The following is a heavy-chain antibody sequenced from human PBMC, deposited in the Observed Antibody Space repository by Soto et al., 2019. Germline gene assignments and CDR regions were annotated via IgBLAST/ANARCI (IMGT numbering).Heavy chain of an antibody. J-gene: IGHJ4*02. D-gene: IGHD3-9*01. V-gene: IGHV3-30*18. CDR2: ISYDGSNK. Sequence: QVQLVESGGGVVQPGRSLRLSCAASGFTFSRDGMHWVRQALGKGLEWVAVISYDGSNKYYADSVKGRFTISRDNSKNTLYLQMNSLRAEDTAVYYCAKDPRSYDILTGYPVLYFDYWGQGTLVTVSS. CDR1: GFTFSRDG. CDR3: AKDPRSYDILTGYPVLYFDY.